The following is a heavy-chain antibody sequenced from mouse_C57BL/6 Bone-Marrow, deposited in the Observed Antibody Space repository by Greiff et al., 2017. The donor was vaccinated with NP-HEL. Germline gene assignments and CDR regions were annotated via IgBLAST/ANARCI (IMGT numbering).Heavy chain of an antibody. CDR2: INPSTGGT. Sequence: EVKLMESGPELVKPGASVKISCKASGYSFTGYYMNWVKQSPEKSLEWIGEINPSTGGTTYNQKFKAKATLTVDKSSSTAYMQLKSLTSEDSAVYYCARRGGLLRGPFDYWGQGTTLTVSS. V-gene: IGHV1-42*01. J-gene: IGHJ2*01. CDR1: GYSFTGYY. CDR3: ARRGGLLRGPFDY. D-gene: IGHD1-1*01.